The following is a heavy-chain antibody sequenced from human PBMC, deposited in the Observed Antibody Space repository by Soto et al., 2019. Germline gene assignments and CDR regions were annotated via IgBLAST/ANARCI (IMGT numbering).Heavy chain of an antibody. CDR3: ARERQVGPSSGRFDP. J-gene: IGHJ5*02. CDR1: GDSINSDSVY. V-gene: IGHV4-31*03. Sequence: QVHLQESGPGLVKPSQTLSLTCSVNGDSINSDSVYWSWIRQSPGKGLEYIGYINYNGRTFYNPSIKSRVTMSVDTPKNQFSLEVRSVTAADTAVYYCARERQVGPSSGRFDPWGQGTLVTVST. CDR2: INYNGRT.